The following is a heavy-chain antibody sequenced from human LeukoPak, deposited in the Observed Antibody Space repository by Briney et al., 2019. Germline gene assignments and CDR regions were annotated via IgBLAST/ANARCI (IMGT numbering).Heavy chain of an antibody. J-gene: IGHJ6*03. Sequence: GGSLRLSCAASGFTFSSYAMSWVRQALGKGLEWVSAISGSGGSTYYADSVKGRFTISRDNSKNTLYLQMNSLRAEDTAVYYCAKTGAGYYYMDVWGKGTTVTVSS. CDR3: AKTGAGYYYMDV. CDR1: GFTFSSYA. D-gene: IGHD7-27*01. CDR2: ISGSGGST. V-gene: IGHV3-23*01.